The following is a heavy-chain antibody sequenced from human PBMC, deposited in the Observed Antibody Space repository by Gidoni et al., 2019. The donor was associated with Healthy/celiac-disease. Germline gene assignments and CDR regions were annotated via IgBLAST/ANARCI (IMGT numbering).Heavy chain of an antibody. CDR1: GGSFSGYY. D-gene: IGHD6-19*01. J-gene: IGHJ5*02. V-gene: IGHV4-34*01. CDR3: ARGPGIAVAGTGWRTTYNWFDP. Sequence: QVQLQQWGAGLLKPSETLSLTCAVYGGSFSGYYWSWIRQPPGKGLEWSGEIKSRVTISVDTSKNQFSLKLSSVTAADTAVYYCARGPGIAVAGTGWRTTYNWFDPWGQGTLVTVSS.